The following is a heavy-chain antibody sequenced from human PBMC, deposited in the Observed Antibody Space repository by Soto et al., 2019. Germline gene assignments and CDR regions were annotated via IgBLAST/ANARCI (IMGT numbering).Heavy chain of an antibody. CDR1: GGSISSGDSY. V-gene: IGHV4-30-4*01. J-gene: IGHJ5*02. CDR3: ARDRAGYKAYEP. D-gene: IGHD5-12*01. CDR2: VFYSGST. Sequence: QVQLQESGPGLVKPSQTLSLSCTVSGGSISSGDSYWSWIRQPPGKGLEWIGYVFYSGSTYYKPSLKSRVTISVDTSKKQFSLNLSSVTAADTAMYSCARDRAGYKAYEPWGQGTQVTVSS.